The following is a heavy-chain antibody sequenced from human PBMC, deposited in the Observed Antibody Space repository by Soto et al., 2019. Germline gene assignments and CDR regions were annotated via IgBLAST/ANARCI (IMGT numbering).Heavy chain of an antibody. CDR2: ISDSGSRT. CDR3: AQNFDC. Sequence: GGSLRLSCAASGFIFRSYSMTWVRQGPGKGLEWVSEISDSGSRTYYADSVKGRFTVSRDNSRNTLYLQMNNLRVEDMAIYYCAQNFDCWGQGTVVTVSS. J-gene: IGHJ4*02. CDR1: GFIFRSYS. V-gene: IGHV3-23*01.